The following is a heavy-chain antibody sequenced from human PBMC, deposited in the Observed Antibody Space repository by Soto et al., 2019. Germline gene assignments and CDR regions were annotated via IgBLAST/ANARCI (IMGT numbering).Heavy chain of an antibody. CDR1: GYTFTSYG. CDR2: ISAYNGNT. V-gene: IGHV1-18*01. J-gene: IGHJ6*01. Sequence: GASVKVSCKASGYTFTSYGISWVQQAPGQGLEWMGWISAYNGNTNYAQKLQGRVTMTTDTSTSTAYMELRSLRSDDTAVYYCARAPASEGDYYYGMDVWGQGTTVTVS. CDR3: ARAPASEGDYYYGMDV. D-gene: IGHD2-2*01.